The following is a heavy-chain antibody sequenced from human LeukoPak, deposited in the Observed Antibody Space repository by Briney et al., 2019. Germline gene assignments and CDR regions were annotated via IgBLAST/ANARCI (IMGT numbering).Heavy chain of an antibody. V-gene: IGHV3-33*01. J-gene: IGHJ5*02. CDR2: IWYDGGNK. CDR3: ARGLAPFDP. CDR1: GFTFSSYG. Sequence: GGSLRLSCAASGFTFSSYGMHWVRQAPGKGLEWVAVIWYDGGNKYYADSVKGRFTISRDNAKNSLYLQMNSLRAEDTAVYYCARGLAPFDPWGQGTLVTVSS. D-gene: IGHD3-9*01.